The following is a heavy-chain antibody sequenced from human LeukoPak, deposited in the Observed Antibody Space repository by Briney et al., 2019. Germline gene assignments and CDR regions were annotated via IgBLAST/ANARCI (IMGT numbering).Heavy chain of an antibody. CDR3: ARGDGYNSGSAFDI. CDR1: GGSISSYY. CDR2: IYTSGST. J-gene: IGHJ3*02. V-gene: IGHV4-4*07. D-gene: IGHD5-24*01. Sequence: SETLSLTCTVSGGSISSYYWSWIRQPAGKGLEWTGRIYTSGSTNYNPSLKSRVTMSVDTSKNQFSLKLSSVTAADTAVYYCARGDGYNSGSAFDIWGQGTMVTVSS.